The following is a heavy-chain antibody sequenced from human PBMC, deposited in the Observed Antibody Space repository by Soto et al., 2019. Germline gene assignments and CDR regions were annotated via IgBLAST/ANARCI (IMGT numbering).Heavy chain of an antibody. CDR2: ISSSSSTI. CDR3: ARDRRRENGIVYYYYMDV. Sequence: GGSLRLSCAASGFTFSSYSMNWVRQAPGKGLEWVSYISSSSSTIYYADSVKGRFTISRDNAKNSLYLQMNSLRAEDTAVYYCARDRRRENGIVYYYYMDVWGKGTTVTVSS. CDR1: GFTFSSYS. V-gene: IGHV3-48*01. J-gene: IGHJ6*03. D-gene: IGHD1-26*01.